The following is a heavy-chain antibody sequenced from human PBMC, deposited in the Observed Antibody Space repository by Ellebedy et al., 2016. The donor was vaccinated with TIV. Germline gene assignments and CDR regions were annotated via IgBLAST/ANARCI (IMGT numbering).Heavy chain of an antibody. CDR2: ISAYNGNT. CDR3: ARLIGYSSTSPEDY. CDR1: GYTFTSYG. J-gene: IGHJ4*02. D-gene: IGHD6-19*01. Sequence: ASVKVSXXASGYTFTSYGISWVRQAPGQGLEWMGWISAYNGNTNYAQKFQGRVTITADESTSTAYMELSSLRSEDTAVYYCARLIGYSSTSPEDYWGQGTLVTVSS. V-gene: IGHV1-18*01.